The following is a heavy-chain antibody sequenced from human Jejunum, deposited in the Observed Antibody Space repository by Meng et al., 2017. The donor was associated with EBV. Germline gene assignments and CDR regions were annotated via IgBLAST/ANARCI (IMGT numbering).Heavy chain of an antibody. Sequence: VHLVVSWECLVTQGGSLKLSCAASWFTFICSTMHWVRQASGKGLEWVGRIRSKAYSSATAYAASVKGRFTISRDDSKNTAYLQMNSLKTEDTAVYYCTRNLGYCSGGSCAWGQGTLVTVSS. CDR3: TRNLGYCSGGSCA. D-gene: IGHD2-15*01. CDR1: WFTFICST. J-gene: IGHJ5*02. CDR2: IRSKAYSSAT. V-gene: IGHV3-73*02.